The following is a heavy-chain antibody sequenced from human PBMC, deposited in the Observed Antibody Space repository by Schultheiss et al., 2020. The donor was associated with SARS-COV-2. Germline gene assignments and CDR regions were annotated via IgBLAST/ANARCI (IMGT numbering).Heavy chain of an antibody. CDR2: ITPIYGST. V-gene: IGHV1-69*13. CDR3: ASQLRLGELSLYPYYYYHDGMNV. Sequence: SVKVSCKASGYTFTSYGISWVRQAPGQGLEWMGGITPIYGSTDYAQSFQDRLTVIADESTSTVYMELSRLRSDDTAVYYCASQLRLGELSLYPYYYYHDGMNVWGQGTTVTVSS. D-gene: IGHD3-16*02. J-gene: IGHJ6*02. CDR1: GYTFTSYG.